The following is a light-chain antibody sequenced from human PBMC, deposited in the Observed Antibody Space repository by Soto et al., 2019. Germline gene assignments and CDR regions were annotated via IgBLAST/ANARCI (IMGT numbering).Light chain of an antibody. V-gene: IGKV3-15*01. J-gene: IGKJ1*01. CDR1: QSVSSN. CDR3: QLYNNWPRT. Sequence: EIVMTQSPATLSVSPGERATLSCRASQSVSSNLAWYQQKPGQAPSLLIYGASTRATGIPARFSGSGSGTEFTLTNSSLQSELFAVYYCQLYNNWPRTFGQGTKVEIK. CDR2: GAS.